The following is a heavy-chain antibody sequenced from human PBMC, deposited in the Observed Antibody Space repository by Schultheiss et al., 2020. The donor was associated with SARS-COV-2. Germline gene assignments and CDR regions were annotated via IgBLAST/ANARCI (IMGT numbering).Heavy chain of an antibody. D-gene: IGHD6-6*01. CDR2: IYSGGST. Sequence: GESLKISCAASGFTVSSNYMSWVRQAPGKGLEWVSVIYSGGSTYYADSVKGRFTISRDNSKNTLYLQMNSLRAEDTAVYYCAREYSSSFEYYFDYWGQGTLVTVSS. V-gene: IGHV3-66*01. CDR3: AREYSSSFEYYFDY. CDR1: GFTVSSNY. J-gene: IGHJ4*02.